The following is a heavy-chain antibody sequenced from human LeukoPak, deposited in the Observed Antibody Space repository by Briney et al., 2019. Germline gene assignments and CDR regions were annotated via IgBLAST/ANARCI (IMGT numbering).Heavy chain of an antibody. CDR3: ARDIDDVGALFDF. CDR2: INYSGRT. D-gene: IGHD1-26*01. Sequence: PSETLSLTCSISDDSINNDRYFWAWIRQPPGKGLEWIASINYSGRTYYNPSLNSRLIISVDTAKRQFSLKLTSVTAADTALYFCARDIDDVGALFDFWGQGTLVTVSS. J-gene: IGHJ4*02. V-gene: IGHV4-39*07. CDR1: DDSINNDRYF.